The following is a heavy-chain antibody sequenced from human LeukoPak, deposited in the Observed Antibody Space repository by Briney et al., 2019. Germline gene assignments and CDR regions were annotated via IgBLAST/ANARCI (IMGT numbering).Heavy chain of an antibody. CDR3: ARDRQGDGFAYFDF. CDR2: INPKSGAT. CDR1: GYTFSDYL. J-gene: IGHJ4*02. D-gene: IGHD5-24*01. Sequence: ASVKVSCKASGYTFSDYLMHWVRQAPGQGLEWMGWINPKSGATSSAQKFQGRVTMTRVTSISTAYMDLTTLTSDDTAVYFCARDRQGDGFAYFDFLGQGTLATVSS. V-gene: IGHV1-2*02.